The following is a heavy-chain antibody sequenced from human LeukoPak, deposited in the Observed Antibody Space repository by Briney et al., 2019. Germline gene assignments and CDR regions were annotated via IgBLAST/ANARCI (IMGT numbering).Heavy chain of an antibody. V-gene: IGHV4-4*02. CDR2: IYHSGGTT. D-gene: IGHD6-25*01. CDR1: GGSIRSSNW. Sequence: PSGTLPLTCAVSGGSIRSSNWWSWVRQPPGKGLEWIGEIYHSGGTTNYNPSLKSRVTISVDKSKNQFSLQLSSVTAADTALYYCARPTGRGGYPTDPLDIWGQGTMVTVSS. CDR3: ARPTGRGGYPTDPLDI. J-gene: IGHJ3*02.